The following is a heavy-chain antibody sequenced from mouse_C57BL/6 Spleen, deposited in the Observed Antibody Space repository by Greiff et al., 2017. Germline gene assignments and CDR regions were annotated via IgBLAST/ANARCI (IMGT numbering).Heavy chain of an antibody. CDR1: GYAFSSYW. V-gene: IGHV1-80*01. Sequence: VQLQQSGAELVKPGASVKISCKASGYAFSSYWMNWVKQRPGKGLEWIGQIYPGDGDTNYNGKFKGKATLTADKSSSTAYMQLSSLTSEDSAVYFCASGSSYAYFDYWGQGTTLTVSS. D-gene: IGHD1-1*01. CDR2: IYPGDGDT. J-gene: IGHJ2*01. CDR3: ASGSSYAYFDY.